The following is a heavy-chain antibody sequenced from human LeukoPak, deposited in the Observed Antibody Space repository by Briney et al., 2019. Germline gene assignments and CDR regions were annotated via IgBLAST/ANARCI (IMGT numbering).Heavy chain of an antibody. D-gene: IGHD1-14*01. CDR1: GGSISSYY. J-gene: IGHJ4*02. V-gene: IGHV4-59*01. Sequence: SETLSLTCTVSGGSISSYYWSWIRQPPGKGLEWIGYIYYSGSTNYNPSLKSRVSISVDTSKNQFSLKLSSVTAADTAVYYCARRQTDHYFDYWGQGTLVTVSS. CDR3: ARRQTDHYFDY. CDR2: IYYSGST.